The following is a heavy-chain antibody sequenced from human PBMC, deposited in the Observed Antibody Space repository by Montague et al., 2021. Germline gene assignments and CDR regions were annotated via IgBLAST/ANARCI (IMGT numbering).Heavy chain of an antibody. CDR1: GGSISEFY. J-gene: IGHJ4*02. Sequence: SETLSLTCTVTGGSISEFYWSWIRQPPEKGLEWIGDINHSGTTNYNPSLKSRVTISADTSMNQFSLNLRSVTAADTAVYFCARRLGIRAGFDYWGQGTLVTVSS. CDR3: ARRLGIRAGFDY. V-gene: IGHV4-59*12. CDR2: INHSGTT. D-gene: IGHD7-27*01.